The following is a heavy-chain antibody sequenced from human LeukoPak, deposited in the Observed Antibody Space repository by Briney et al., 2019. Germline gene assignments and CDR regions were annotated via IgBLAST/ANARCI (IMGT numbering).Heavy chain of an antibody. CDR2: IYPGDSDI. V-gene: IGHV5-51*01. D-gene: IGHD4-17*01. J-gene: IGHJ4*02. CDR3: ARYRDYGYFDY. CDR1: GYSFASYW. Sequence: GESLKISCKGSGYSFASYWIGWVRQMPEKGLEGMGIIYPGDSDIRYSPSFQGQVTISADKSISTAYLQWSSLKASDTAMYYCARYRDYGYFDYWGQGTLVTVSS.